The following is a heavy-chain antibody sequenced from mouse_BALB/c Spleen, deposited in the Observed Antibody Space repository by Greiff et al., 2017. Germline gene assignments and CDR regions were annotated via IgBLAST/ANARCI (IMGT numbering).Heavy chain of an antibody. CDR3: TRDEGFYGNYNYAMDY. J-gene: IGHJ4*01. V-gene: IGHV5-6-4*01. CDR2: ISSGGSYT. D-gene: IGHD2-1*01. Sequence: EVQLVESGGGLVKPGGSLKLSCAASGFTFSSYTMSWVRQTPEKRLEWVATISSGGSYTYYPDSVKGRFTISRDNAKNTLYLQMSSLKSEDTAMYYCTRDEGFYGNYNYAMDYWGQGTSVTVSS. CDR1: GFTFSSYT.